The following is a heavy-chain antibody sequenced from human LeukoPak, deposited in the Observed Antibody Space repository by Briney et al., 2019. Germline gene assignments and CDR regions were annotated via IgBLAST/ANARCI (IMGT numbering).Heavy chain of an antibody. CDR2: IYYSGRT. V-gene: IGHV4-59*01. CDR1: GGSISSYY. Sequence: PSETLSLTCTVSGGSISSYYWSWIRQPPGQGLEWIGYIYYSGRTNYNPSLKSRFTISVDTSKNQFFLKLSSVTVADTAVYYCARGVTMVRGVITSFAYWGQGTLVTVSS. D-gene: IGHD3-10*01. CDR3: ARGVTMVRGVITSFAY. J-gene: IGHJ4*02.